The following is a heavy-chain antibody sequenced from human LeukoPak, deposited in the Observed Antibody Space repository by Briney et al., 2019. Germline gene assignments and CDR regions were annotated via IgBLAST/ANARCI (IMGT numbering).Heavy chain of an antibody. Sequence: GGSLRLSCAVSGFTFSSYALSWVRQAPGKGLEWVSAISGSGGSTYYADSVKGRFTISRDNSKNTLYLQMNSLRAEDTAVYYCAKECDSSGYPDYWGQGTLVTVSS. CDR3: AKECDSSGYPDY. D-gene: IGHD3-22*01. CDR2: ISGSGGST. CDR1: GFTFSSYA. V-gene: IGHV3-23*01. J-gene: IGHJ4*02.